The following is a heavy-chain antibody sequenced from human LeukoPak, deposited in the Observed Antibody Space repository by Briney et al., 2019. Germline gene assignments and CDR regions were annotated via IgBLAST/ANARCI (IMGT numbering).Heavy chain of an antibody. CDR1: GDSISTYS. J-gene: IGHJ6*03. Sequence: PSETLSLTCTVSGDSISTYSWNWIRQPAGKGLEWIGRVYSTGSTSYNPSLKTRVTMSIDTSENQLSLKVGSVSAADTAVYYCARESTVSASRYYYYCMDVWGNGTTVTVSS. CDR3: ARESTVSASRYYYYCMDV. D-gene: IGHD4-11*01. V-gene: IGHV4-4*07. CDR2: VYSTGST.